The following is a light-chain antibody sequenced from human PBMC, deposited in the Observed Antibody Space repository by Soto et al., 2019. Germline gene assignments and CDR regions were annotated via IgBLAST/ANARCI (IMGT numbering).Light chain of an antibody. CDR2: GAS. V-gene: IGKV3-20*01. CDR1: QSVGKY. CDR3: QQYGSSGT. J-gene: IGKJ1*01. Sequence: IGLTHSPGTLSLSPGEIATLSCRASQSVGKYLVWYQQKPGQAPRLLTYGASSRATGIPARFSGSGSGTDFTLTISRLEPEDFAVYYCQQYGSSGTFGQGTKVDIK.